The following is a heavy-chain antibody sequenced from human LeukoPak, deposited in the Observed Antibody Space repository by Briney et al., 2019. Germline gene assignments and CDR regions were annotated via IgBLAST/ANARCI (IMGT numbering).Heavy chain of an antibody. J-gene: IGHJ3*02. V-gene: IGHV6-1*01. CDR2: TYYRSKWYL. Sequence: SQTLSLTCGISGDSVSSNSATWNWIRQSPSRGLEWLGRTYYRSKWYLDYAVSVKSRITINADTSKNQLSLQLNSVTPVDTAVYYCARDQDAFDIWGQGTMVTVSS. CDR1: GDSVSSNSAT. CDR3: ARDQDAFDI.